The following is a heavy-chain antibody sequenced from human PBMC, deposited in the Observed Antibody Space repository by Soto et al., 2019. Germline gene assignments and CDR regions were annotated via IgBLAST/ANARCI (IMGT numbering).Heavy chain of an antibody. V-gene: IGHV4-30-2*01. Sequence: SETLSLTCTASNGSVSSGTYSWSWVRQPPGKGLEWIGYIYYSGTTYYTPSLKSRLTMSMDRANDHFSLNLTSVTAADTAVYFCARGHYYYGMDVWGQGITVTVSS. CDR2: IYYSGTT. CDR1: NGSVSSGTYS. CDR3: ARGHYYYGMDV. J-gene: IGHJ6*02.